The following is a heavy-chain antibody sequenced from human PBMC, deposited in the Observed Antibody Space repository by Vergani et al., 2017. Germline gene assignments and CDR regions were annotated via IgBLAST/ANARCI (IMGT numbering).Heavy chain of an antibody. V-gene: IGHV4-59*02. CDR1: GASANSYY. D-gene: IGHD3-10*01. Sequence: QVKLQESGPGLVKPSETLPLTCTVSGASANSYYWSWIRQPPGKGLEWMGYVSFRGDTLYDPPVKGRMTISLNTSSNQFSLSLTSVTAADTAVYYCARARIYYDAGSPDYWGQGTLVTVSS. CDR3: ARARIYYDAGSPDY. J-gene: IGHJ4*02. CDR2: VSFRGDT.